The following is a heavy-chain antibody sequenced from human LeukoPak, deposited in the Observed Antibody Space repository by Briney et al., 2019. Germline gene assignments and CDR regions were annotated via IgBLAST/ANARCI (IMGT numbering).Heavy chain of an antibody. CDR3: ARGVRDTTLDAFDI. CDR2: INHSGST. V-gene: IGHV4-39*07. Sequence: SETLSLTCTVSGGSISSGGYSWSWIRQHPGKGLEWIGEINHSGSTNYNPSLKSRVTISVDTSKNQFSLKLSSVTAADAAVYYCARGVRDTTLDAFDIWGQGTMVTVSS. D-gene: IGHD3-10*01. CDR1: GGSISSGGYS. J-gene: IGHJ3*02.